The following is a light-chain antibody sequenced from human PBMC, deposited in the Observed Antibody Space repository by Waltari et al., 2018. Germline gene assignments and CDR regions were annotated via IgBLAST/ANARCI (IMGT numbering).Light chain of an antibody. J-gene: IGKJ1*01. Sequence: DLVVPQSPPSLPVTPGEPASMSLRSSQILLHRNGNNDLDWYLQRPGQSRQLLSYLGSNRASGVPDSFSGSGSGTDFTLRISRVEAEDVGVYYCMQSLQALWTFGPGTKLEI. CDR1: QILLHRNGNND. V-gene: IGKV2-28*01. CDR3: MQSLQALWT. CDR2: LGS.